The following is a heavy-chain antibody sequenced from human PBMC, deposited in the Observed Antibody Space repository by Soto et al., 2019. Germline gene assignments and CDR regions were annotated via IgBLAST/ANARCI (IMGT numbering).Heavy chain of an antibody. Sequence: GGSLRLSCAASGFTFSSYSMNWVRQAPGKGLEWVSSISSSSSYIYYADSVKGRFTISRDNAKNSLYLQMNSLRAEDTAVYYCARDYCSNHYYYGMDVWGQGTTVTVSS. J-gene: IGHJ6*02. V-gene: IGHV3-21*01. CDR1: GFTFSSYS. CDR2: ISSSSSYI. CDR3: ARDYCSNHYYYGMDV. D-gene: IGHD4-4*01.